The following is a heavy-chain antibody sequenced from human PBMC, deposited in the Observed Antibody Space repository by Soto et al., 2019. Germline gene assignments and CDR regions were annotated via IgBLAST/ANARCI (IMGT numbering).Heavy chain of an antibody. CDR2: IYYSGST. J-gene: IGHJ6*02. V-gene: IGHV4-39*01. CDR3: ASASYYYDFWSGEGYYSMDV. D-gene: IGHD3-3*01. Sequence: SETLSLTCTVSGGSISSSSFYWGWIRQPPGKGLEWIGSIYYSGSTYYNPSLKSRVTISVDTSKNQFSLKLSSVPAADTAVYYCASASYYYDFWSGEGYYSMDVWGQGTTVT. CDR1: GGSISSSSFY.